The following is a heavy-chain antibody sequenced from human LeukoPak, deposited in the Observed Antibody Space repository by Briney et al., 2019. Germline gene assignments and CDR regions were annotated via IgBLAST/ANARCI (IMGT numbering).Heavy chain of an antibody. V-gene: IGHV4-34*01. J-gene: IGHJ4*02. Sequence: SETLSLTCAVSGGPFSGYYWSWIRQPPGKGLEWIGEIHNSGTINYNSSLKSRVTISEDTSKNQFYLNLSSVTAADTAVYYCARRYYYNLGSFPFDFWGQGTLVTVSS. D-gene: IGHD3-10*01. CDR3: ARRYYYNLGSFPFDF. CDR1: GGPFSGYY. CDR2: IHNSGTI.